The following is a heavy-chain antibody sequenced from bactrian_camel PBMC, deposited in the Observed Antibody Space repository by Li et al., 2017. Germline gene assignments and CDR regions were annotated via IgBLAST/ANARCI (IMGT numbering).Heavy chain of an antibody. J-gene: IGHJ4*01. V-gene: IGHV3S53*01. Sequence: HVQLVESGGGSVQAGGSLRLSCAGPRATYCTGDMGWHRTPPGKEREFVALIHGDGRISYLDSVKGRFTISQDNAKNTLYLQLNSLTPEDTAMYYCAAAAGLLGGTCVDVRSVDYWGQGTQVTVS. CDR2: IHGDGRI. CDR1: RATYCTGD. D-gene: IGHD6*01. CDR3: AAAAGLLGGTCVDVRSVDY.